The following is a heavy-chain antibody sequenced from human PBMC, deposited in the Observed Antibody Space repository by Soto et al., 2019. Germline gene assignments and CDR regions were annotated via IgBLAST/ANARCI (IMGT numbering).Heavy chain of an antibody. CDR3: ARDLGSSGPTAGFDY. J-gene: IGHJ4*02. V-gene: IGHV1-18*01. Sequence: ASVKVSCTASVYTFTSYGISWVRQAPGQGLEWMGWISAYNGNTNYAQKLQGRVTMTTDTSTSTAYMELRSLRSDDTAVYYCARDLGSSGPTAGFDYWGQGTLVTVSS. D-gene: IGHD6-19*01. CDR1: VYTFTSYG. CDR2: ISAYNGNT.